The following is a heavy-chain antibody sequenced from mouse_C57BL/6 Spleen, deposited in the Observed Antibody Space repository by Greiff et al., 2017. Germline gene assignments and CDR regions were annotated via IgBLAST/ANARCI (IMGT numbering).Heavy chain of an antibody. Sequence: VKLVESGPELVKPGASVKISCKASGYAFSSSWMNWVKQRPGKGLEWIGRIYPGDGDTNYNGKFKGKATLTADKSSSTAYMQLSSLTSEDSAVYFCARSSGYYGSSPYYYAMDYWGQGTSVTVSS. V-gene: IGHV1-82*01. CDR3: ARSSGYYGSSPYYYAMDY. CDR2: IYPGDGDT. J-gene: IGHJ4*01. CDR1: GYAFSSSW. D-gene: IGHD1-1*01.